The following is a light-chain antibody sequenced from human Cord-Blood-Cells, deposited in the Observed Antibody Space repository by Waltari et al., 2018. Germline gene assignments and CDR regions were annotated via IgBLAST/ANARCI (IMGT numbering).Light chain of an antibody. CDR2: GNS. Sequence: QSVLTQPPSVSGAPGPRVTISCTGTSSNIGAGYDVHWYKQLPGTAPKLLIYGNSNRPSGVPDRFSGSKSGTSASLAITGLQAEDEADYYCQSYDSSLSVVFGGGTKLTVL. V-gene: IGLV1-40*01. CDR1: SSNIGAGYD. CDR3: QSYDSSLSVV. J-gene: IGLJ3*02.